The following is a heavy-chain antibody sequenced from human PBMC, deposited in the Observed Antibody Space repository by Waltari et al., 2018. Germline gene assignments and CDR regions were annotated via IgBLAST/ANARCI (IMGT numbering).Heavy chain of an antibody. CDR1: GGSFSGYY. J-gene: IGHJ4*02. V-gene: IGHV4-34*01. CDR2: INQSGST. CDR3: ARKSGVMVYAIRYYFDY. Sequence: QVQLQQWGAGLLKPSETLSLTCAVYGGSFSGYYWSWIRQPPGKGLEWIGEINQSGSTNYTPSLKIRVTISVDTSKNQFSLNLSSVNAADTAVYYCARKSGVMVYAIRYYFDYWGQGTLVTVSS. D-gene: IGHD2-8*01.